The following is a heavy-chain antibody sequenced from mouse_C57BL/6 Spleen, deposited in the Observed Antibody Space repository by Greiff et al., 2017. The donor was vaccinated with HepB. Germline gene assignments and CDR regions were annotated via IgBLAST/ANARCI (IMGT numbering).Heavy chain of an antibody. CDR1: GYTFTEYT. CDR2: FYPGSGSI. J-gene: IGHJ1*03. V-gene: IGHV1-62-2*01. CDR3: ARHVDHYYGSSYWYFDV. Sequence: VQLQQSGAELVKPGASVKLSCKASGYTFTEYTIHWVKQRSGQGLEWIGWFYPGSGSIKYNEKFKDKATLTADKSSSTVYMELSRLTSEDSAVYFCARHVDHYYGSSYWYFDVWGTGTTVTVSS. D-gene: IGHD1-1*01.